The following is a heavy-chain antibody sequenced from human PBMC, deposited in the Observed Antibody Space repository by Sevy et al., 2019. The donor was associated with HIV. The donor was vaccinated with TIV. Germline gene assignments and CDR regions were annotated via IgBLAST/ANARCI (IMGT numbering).Heavy chain of an antibody. CDR2: IYYSGST. Sequence: SETLSLTCTVSGDSISSYSWSWIRQPPGKGLEWIGSIYYSGSTNYNPSLKSRVTISVDTSKNQFSLKLRSVTAADTAVYYCARVATRRPYYGMDVWGQGTTVTVSS. CDR1: GDSISSYS. J-gene: IGHJ6*02. D-gene: IGHD1-26*01. CDR3: ARVATRRPYYGMDV. V-gene: IGHV4-59*01.